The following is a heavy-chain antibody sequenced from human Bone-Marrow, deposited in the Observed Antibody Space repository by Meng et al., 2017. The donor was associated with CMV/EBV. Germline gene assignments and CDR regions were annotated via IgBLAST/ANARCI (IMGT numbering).Heavy chain of an antibody. D-gene: IGHD4-23*01. Sequence: GESLKISCAASGFTFSSYSMNWVRQAPGKGLEWISWISYITSDGSTYYADSVKGRFTISRDNDKNSLYLQMNSLRAEDTAVYYCARGAGNAGYGMDVWGQGTTVAASS. CDR2: ISYITSDGST. CDR3: ARGAGNAGYGMDV. J-gene: IGHJ6*02. CDR1: GFTFSSYS. V-gene: IGHV3-48*04.